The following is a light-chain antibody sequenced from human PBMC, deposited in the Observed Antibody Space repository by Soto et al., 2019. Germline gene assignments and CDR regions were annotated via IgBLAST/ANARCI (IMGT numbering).Light chain of an antibody. CDR3: SSYTSTSTLYV. CDR2: EVT. CDR1: SSDIGAYNY. J-gene: IGLJ1*01. Sequence: QSVLTQPASVSGSPGQSITISSIGTSSDIGAYNYVSWYQQHPGKVPKLMIYEVTNRPSGLSNRFSGSKSGNTASLTISGLQTEDEADYFCSSYTSTSTLYVFGTGTKLTVL. V-gene: IGLV2-14*01.